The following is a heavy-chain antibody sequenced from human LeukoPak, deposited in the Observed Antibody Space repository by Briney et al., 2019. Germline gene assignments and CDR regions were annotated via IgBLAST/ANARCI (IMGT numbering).Heavy chain of an antibody. CDR1: GYTFTGYY. CDR3: ARQYYYGSGSDRYFDY. V-gene: IGHV1-2*02. D-gene: IGHD3-10*01. Sequence: GASVKVSFKASGYTFTGYYMHWVRQPPGPGLERMGWINPNSGGTNYAQKFQGRVTMTRDTSISTAYMELSRLRSDDTAVYYCARQYYYGSGSDRYFDYWGQGTLVTVSS. CDR2: INPNSGGT. J-gene: IGHJ4*02.